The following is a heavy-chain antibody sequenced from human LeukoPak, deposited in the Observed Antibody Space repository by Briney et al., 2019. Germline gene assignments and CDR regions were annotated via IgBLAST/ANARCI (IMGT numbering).Heavy chain of an antibody. J-gene: IGHJ4*02. Sequence: GGSLRLSCAASGFTFSSYAMSWVRQAPGKGLEWVSVISGSGGSTYCADSVKGRFTISRDNSENTLYLQMNSLRAEDTAVYYCAKSITAAGTVYWGQGTLVTVSS. CDR2: ISGSGGST. CDR1: GFTFSSYA. V-gene: IGHV3-23*01. D-gene: IGHD6-13*01. CDR3: AKSITAAGTVY.